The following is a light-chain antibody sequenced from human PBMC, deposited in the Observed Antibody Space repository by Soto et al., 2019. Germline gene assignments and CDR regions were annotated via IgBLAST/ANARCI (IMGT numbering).Light chain of an antibody. CDR1: SSNIGSNS. V-gene: IGLV1-44*01. Sequence: QSVLTQPPSASGTPGQRVTISCSGSSSNIGSNSVNWYQQVPGTAPKILIYSNSQRPSGVPDRFSGSKSGTSASLAISGLQSEDEADYYCGVWDDSVTVRYLFGTGTKVPVL. CDR3: GVWDDSVTVRYL. CDR2: SNS. J-gene: IGLJ1*01.